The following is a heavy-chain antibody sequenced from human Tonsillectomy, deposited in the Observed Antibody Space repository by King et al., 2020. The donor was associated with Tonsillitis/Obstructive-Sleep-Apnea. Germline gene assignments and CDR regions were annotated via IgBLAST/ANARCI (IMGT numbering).Heavy chain of an antibody. CDR2: INHSGST. Sequence: VQLQQWGAGLLKPSETLSLTCAVYGGSFSGYYWSWIRQPPGKGLEWIGEINHSGSTNYNPSLKIRVTISVDTSKNQFSLKLSSVTAADTAVYYCARGEIVVVPAAYYYYYYMDVWGKGTTVTVSS. CDR3: ARGEIVVVPAAYYYYYYMDV. CDR1: GGSFSGYY. V-gene: IGHV4-34*01. J-gene: IGHJ6*03. D-gene: IGHD2-2*01.